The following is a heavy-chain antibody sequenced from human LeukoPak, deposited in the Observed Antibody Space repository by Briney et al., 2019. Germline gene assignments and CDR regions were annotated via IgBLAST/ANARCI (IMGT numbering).Heavy chain of an antibody. J-gene: IGHJ4*02. V-gene: IGHV1-18*01. Sequence: VASVKVSCKASGYTFTSYGISWVRQAPGQGLEWMGWISAYNGNTNYAQKLQGRVTMTEDTSTDTAYMELSSLRSEDTAVYYCATAPFLLGANIPFDYWGQGTLVTVSS. CDR2: ISAYNGNT. CDR3: ATAPFLLGANIPFDY. D-gene: IGHD1-26*01. CDR1: GYTFTSYG.